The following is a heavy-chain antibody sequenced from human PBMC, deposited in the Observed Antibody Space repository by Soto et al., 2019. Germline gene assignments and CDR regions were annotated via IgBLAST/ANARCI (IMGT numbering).Heavy chain of an antibody. CDR2: IYHSGST. CDR3: ARHLSLYYYDSSGYMDI. CDR1: SCSISGGYY. J-gene: IGHJ3*02. V-gene: IGHV4-38-2*01. D-gene: IGHD3-22*01. Sequence: SVTLSLTCAVASCSISGGYYWGWVRKPPGKGLEWIGSIYHSGSTNYNPSLKSRVTISVDKSKNQFSLKLSSVTAVDTAVYYCARHLSLYYYDSSGYMDIWGQGTMVTVSS.